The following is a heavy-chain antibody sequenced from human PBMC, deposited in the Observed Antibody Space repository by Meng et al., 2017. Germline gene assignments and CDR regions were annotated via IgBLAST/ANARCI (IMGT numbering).Heavy chain of an antibody. D-gene: IGHD2-21*02. J-gene: IGHJ4*02. V-gene: IGHV4-34*01. CDR1: GGSFSGYY. Sequence: QGQPQRGGAGLLKPSEPLSLTCAVYGGSFSGYYWSWIRQPPGKGLEWIGEINHSGSTNYNPSLKSRVTISVDTSKNQFSLKLSSVTAADTAVYYCARDTVEAYCGGDCCPLGYWGQGTLVTVSS. CDR2: INHSGST. CDR3: ARDTVEAYCGGDCCPLGY.